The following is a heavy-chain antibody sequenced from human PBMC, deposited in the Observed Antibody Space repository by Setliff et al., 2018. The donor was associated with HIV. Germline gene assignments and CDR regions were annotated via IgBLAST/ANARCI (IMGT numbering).Heavy chain of an antibody. J-gene: IGHJ5*02. CDR2: IYHSGST. V-gene: IGHV4-38-2*01. CDR3: ARHSGVASPNWFDP. CDR1: SYSISSGYY. D-gene: IGHD3-10*01. Sequence: NLPETLSLTCAVSSYSISSGYYWGWIRQPPGKGLEWIGNIYHSGSTYYNPSLKSRVTISVDTSKNQFSLKLSSVTAADTAVYYCARHSGVASPNWFDPWGQGTLVTVSS.